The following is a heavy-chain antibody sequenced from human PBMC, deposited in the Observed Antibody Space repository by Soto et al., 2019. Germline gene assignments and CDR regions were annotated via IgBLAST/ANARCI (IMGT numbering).Heavy chain of an antibody. Sequence: ASVKVSCKPSGYTFTGYYIHWVRQAPGQGLEWMGWINPNSGATNYAQKFQGRVTMTSDTSVSTAYVELARLRSDDTAVYYCVRDLVTTIGDFDYWGQGTLVTVSS. CDR3: VRDLVTTIGDFDY. CDR1: GYTFTGYY. J-gene: IGHJ4*02. D-gene: IGHD5-12*01. CDR2: INPNSGAT. V-gene: IGHV1-2*02.